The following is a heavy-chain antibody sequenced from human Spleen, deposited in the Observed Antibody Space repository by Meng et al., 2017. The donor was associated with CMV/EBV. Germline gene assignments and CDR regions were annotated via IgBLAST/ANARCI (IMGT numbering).Heavy chain of an antibody. CDR3: AGGRTGINWFDP. D-gene: IGHD1-1*01. CDR1: GFTFSSYN. J-gene: IGHJ5*02. V-gene: IGHV3-21*01. Sequence: GESLKISCAASGFTFSSYNMNWVRQAPGKGLEWVSSISSSSSYIYYADSVKGRFTISRDNAKNSLYLQMNSLRAEDTAVYYCAGGRTGINWFDPWGQGTLVTVSS. CDR2: ISSSSSYI.